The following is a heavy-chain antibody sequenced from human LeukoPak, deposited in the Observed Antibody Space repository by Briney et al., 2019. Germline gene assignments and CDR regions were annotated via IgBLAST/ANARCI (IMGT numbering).Heavy chain of an antibody. D-gene: IGHD2-2*01. CDR2: ISWNSGSI. J-gene: IGHJ4*02. CDR1: GFTFDDYA. CDR3: AKGYCSSTSCYPTDY. V-gene: IGHV3-9*01. Sequence: GGSLRLSCAASGFTFDDYAMHWVRQAPGKGLEWVSGISWNSGSIGYADSVKGRFTISRDNAKNSPYLQMNSLRAEDTALYYCAKGYCSSTSCYPTDYWGQGTLVTVSS.